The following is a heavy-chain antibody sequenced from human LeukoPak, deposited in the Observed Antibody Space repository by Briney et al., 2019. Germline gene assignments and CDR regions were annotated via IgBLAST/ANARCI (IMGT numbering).Heavy chain of an antibody. D-gene: IGHD6-19*01. V-gene: IGHV1-8*01. CDR3: ARGLYSSGWYVGFGAFDI. CDR1: GYTFTSYD. J-gene: IGHJ3*02. CDR2: MNPNSGNT. Sequence: ASVKVSCKASGYTFTSYDINWVRQATGQGLEWMGWMNPNSGNTGYAQKFQGRVTMTRNTSISTAYMELSSLRSEDTAVYYCARGLYSSGWYVGFGAFDIWGQGTMVTVSS.